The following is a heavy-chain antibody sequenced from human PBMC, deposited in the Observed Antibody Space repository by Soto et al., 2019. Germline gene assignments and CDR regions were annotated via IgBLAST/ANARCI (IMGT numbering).Heavy chain of an antibody. Sequence: AETLSLACTVAVGSIRSYYWSWIRQPPGKGLEWIGYIYYTGTTNYNPSLKSRVTISVDTSKNQVSLKLSSVTAADTAISYCARPIDVDYWGQGTLVTVSS. CDR3: ARPIDVDY. J-gene: IGHJ4*02. CDR2: IYYTGTT. V-gene: IGHV4-59*01. CDR1: VGSIRSYY.